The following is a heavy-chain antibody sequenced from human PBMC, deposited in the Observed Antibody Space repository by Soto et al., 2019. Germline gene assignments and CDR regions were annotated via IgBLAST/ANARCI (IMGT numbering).Heavy chain of an antibody. CDR2: IYYSGST. D-gene: IGHD6-13*01. CDR3: AREYSNSWTYYFDY. V-gene: IGHV4-59*01. J-gene: IGHJ4*02. Sequence: SETLSLTCTVSGGSISGYYWSWIRQPPGKGLEWIGHIYYSGSTNYNPSLKSRVTISVDTSNSQFSLKVSSVTAADTAVYFCAREYSNSWTYYFDYWGQGALVTVSS. CDR1: GGSISGYY.